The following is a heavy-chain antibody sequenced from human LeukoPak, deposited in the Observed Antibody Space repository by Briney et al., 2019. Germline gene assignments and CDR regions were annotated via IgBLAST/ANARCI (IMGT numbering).Heavy chain of an antibody. CDR1: GGSFSDYY. CDR2: INHSGST. J-gene: IGHJ4*02. Sequence: PSETLSLTCAVYGGSFSDYYWSWIRQPPGKGLEWIGEINHSGSTNYNPSLKSRVTISVDTSKNQFSLKLSSVTAADTAVYYCASSDIRFGEPYFDYWGQGTLVTVSS. V-gene: IGHV4-34*01. CDR3: ASSDIRFGEPYFDY. D-gene: IGHD3-10*01.